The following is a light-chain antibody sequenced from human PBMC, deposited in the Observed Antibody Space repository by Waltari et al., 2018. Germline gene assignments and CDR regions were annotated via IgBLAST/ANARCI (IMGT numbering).Light chain of an antibody. V-gene: IGKV1-5*01. CDR2: DAS. Sequence: DTQLSQFPSTLAASVGDRVTITCRAREAINKWLAWYQQKLGKAPKVLIYDASTLQSGVPSRFSGSGSGTEFTLTIDSLQPDDFATYYCQQYNRFSPFGQGTNVEVK. CDR1: EAINKW. J-gene: IGKJ1*01. CDR3: QQYNRFSP.